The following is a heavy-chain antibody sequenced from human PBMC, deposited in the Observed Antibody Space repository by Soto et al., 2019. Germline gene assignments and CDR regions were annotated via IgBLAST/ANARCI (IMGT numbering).Heavy chain of an antibody. CDR3: ARIPPGWGGEQLVLDY. CDR2: INSDGSTT. Sequence: VQLVESGGGLVQPGGSLRPSCAASGFTFSSFWMHWVRQAPGKGLVWVSRINSDGSTTSYADSVKGRFTISRDNAKNTLYLQMNRRRAEDTAVYYCARIPPGWGGEQLVLDYWGQGTLVTVSS. J-gene: IGHJ4*02. D-gene: IGHD6-13*01. CDR1: GFTFSSFW. V-gene: IGHV3-74*01.